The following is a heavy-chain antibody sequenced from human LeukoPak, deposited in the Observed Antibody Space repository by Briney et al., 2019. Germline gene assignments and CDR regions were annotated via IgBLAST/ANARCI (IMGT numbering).Heavy chain of an antibody. CDR2: ISGDGGTT. D-gene: IGHD6-13*01. CDR3: AKVYVGSWYAYDH. V-gene: IGHV3-43*02. J-gene: IGHJ4*02. Sequence: PGGSLRLSCTASGFTFDDYAMHWVRQAPAKGLEWVSLISGDGGTTDYADSVKGRFTISRDNRSNSLYLHMNSLRTEDTALYFCAKVYVGSWYAYDHWGQGTLVTVSS. CDR1: GFTFDDYA.